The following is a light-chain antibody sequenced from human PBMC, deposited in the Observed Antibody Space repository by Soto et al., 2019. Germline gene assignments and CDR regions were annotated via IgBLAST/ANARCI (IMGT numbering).Light chain of an antibody. J-gene: IGKJ1*01. V-gene: IGKV3-20*01. CDR3: QQYGRSPWT. CDR1: QSVSSSY. Sequence: EIVLTQSPGTLYLSPGERVTLSCSASQSVSSSYLAWYQQKPGQSPRLLFYGAYSRATGITDRFSGSGSGTDFILTISRLEPDDFAVYYCQQYGRSPWTVGPVTKVEIK. CDR2: GAY.